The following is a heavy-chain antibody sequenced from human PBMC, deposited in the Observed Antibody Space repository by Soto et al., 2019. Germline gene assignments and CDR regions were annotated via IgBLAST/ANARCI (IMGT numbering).Heavy chain of an antibody. CDR1: GFSLSTSGVG. V-gene: IGHV2-5*01. D-gene: IGHD4-4*01. Sequence: QITLKESGPTLVKPTQTLTLTCTFSGFSLSTSGVGVGWIRQPPGKALEWLALIYWNDDKRYSPSLKSRLTITKDTSKNQVVLTLTNIDPADTATYYCAHRLFDYSNYGWYFDLWGRGTLVTVSS. CDR2: IYWNDDK. CDR3: AHRLFDYSNYGWYFDL. J-gene: IGHJ2*01.